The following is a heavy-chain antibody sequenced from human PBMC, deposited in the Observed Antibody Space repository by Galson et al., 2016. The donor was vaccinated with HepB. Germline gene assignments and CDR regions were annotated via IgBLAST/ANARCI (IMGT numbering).Heavy chain of an antibody. V-gene: IGHV1-24*01. D-gene: IGHD3-16*01. J-gene: IGHJ4*02. CDR3: AKGARDYVWGSYLDN. CDR1: GYSLTELS. CDR2: FDPEDGET. Sequence: SVKVSCKVSGYSLTELSIHWVRQAPGKGLEWLGGFDPEDGETLNTQKFQGRVTVTGDTSTDTGYMELSSLISEDTAVYFCAKGARDYVWGSYLDNWGQGTLVTVSA.